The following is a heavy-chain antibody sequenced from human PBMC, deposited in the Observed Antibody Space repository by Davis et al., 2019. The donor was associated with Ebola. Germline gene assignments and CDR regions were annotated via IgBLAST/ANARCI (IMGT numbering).Heavy chain of an antibody. Sequence: GESLKISCKGSGYSFTIYWIGWVRQMPGKGLEWMGIIYPGDSDTRYSPSFQGQVTISADKSISTAYLQWSSLKASDTAMYYCARRRSIVAAGNWFDPWGQGTLVTVSS. D-gene: IGHD6-13*01. J-gene: IGHJ5*02. V-gene: IGHV5-51*01. CDR2: IYPGDSDT. CDR1: GYSFTIYW. CDR3: ARRRSIVAAGNWFDP.